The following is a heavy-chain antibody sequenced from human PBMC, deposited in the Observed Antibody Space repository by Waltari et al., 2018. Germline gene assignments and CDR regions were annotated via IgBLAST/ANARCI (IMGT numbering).Heavy chain of an antibody. D-gene: IGHD6-19*01. CDR3: AKDIIAGGAVAGTGFDY. J-gene: IGHJ4*02. V-gene: IGHV3-9*01. CDR1: GFTFDDYA. Sequence: EVQLVESGGGLVQPGRSLRLSCAASGFTFDDYAMHWVRQAPGKGLEWVSGISWNSGSIGYADSVKGRFTISRDNAKNSLYLQMNSLRAEDTALYYCAKDIIAGGAVAGTGFDYWGQGTLVTVSS. CDR2: ISWNSGSI.